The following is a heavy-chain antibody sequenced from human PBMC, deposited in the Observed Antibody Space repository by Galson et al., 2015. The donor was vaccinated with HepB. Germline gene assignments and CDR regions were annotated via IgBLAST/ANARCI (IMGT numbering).Heavy chain of an antibody. CDR1: GYTFTGYY. CDR2: INAGNDNT. Sequence: SVKVSCKASGYTFTGYYMHWVRQAPGQGLEWMGWINAGNDNTKYSQKFQGRVTITRDTSANTAYMELSSLRSEDTAVYYCATLRGPLGDGYWGQGTLVTVSS. CDR3: ATLRGPLGDGY. V-gene: IGHV1-3*01. D-gene: IGHD2-21*01. J-gene: IGHJ4*02.